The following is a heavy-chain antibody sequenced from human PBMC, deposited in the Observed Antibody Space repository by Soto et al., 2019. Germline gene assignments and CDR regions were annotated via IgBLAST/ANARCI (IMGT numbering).Heavy chain of an antibody. D-gene: IGHD3-22*01. Sequence: SVKVSCKASGGTFSSYAISWVRQAPGQGLEWMGGIIPIFGTANYAQKFQGRVTITADESTSTAYMELSSLRSEDTAVYYCARGDAGYYYDSSCYQTGVYYYGMDVWGQGTTVTVSS. J-gene: IGHJ6*02. CDR3: ARGDAGYYYDSSCYQTGVYYYGMDV. V-gene: IGHV1-69*13. CDR2: IIPIFGTA. CDR1: GGTFSSYA.